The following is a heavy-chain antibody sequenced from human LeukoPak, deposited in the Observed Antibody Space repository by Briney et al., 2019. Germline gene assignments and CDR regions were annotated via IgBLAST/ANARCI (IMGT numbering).Heavy chain of an antibody. CDR2: MYHSGST. CDR3: AREQSSVHHWFDP. CDR1: NYSISTDYY. Sequence: SETLSLTCTVSNYSISTDYYWGWIRQPPGKGLEWIGTMYHSGSTYYNPSLKSRVTISVDTSKNQFSLKLSSVTAADTAVYYCAREQSSVHHWFDPWGQGTLVTVSS. J-gene: IGHJ5*02. V-gene: IGHV4-38-2*02. D-gene: IGHD6-25*01.